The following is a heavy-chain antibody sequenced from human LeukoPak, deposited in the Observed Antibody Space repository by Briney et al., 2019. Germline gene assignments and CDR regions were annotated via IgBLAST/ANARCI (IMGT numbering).Heavy chain of an antibody. V-gene: IGHV4-39*01. J-gene: IGHJ4*02. Sequence: SETLSLTCTVSGDSISSSSYYWGWVRQPPGKGLELIGSIYYSGSTYYNPSLKSRVTISVDTSKNQFSLKLTSVTAADTAVYYCARRGSDHYEYYFDYWGQGTLVTVSS. CDR3: ARRGSDHYEYYFDY. CDR2: IYYSGST. D-gene: IGHD3-16*01. CDR1: GDSISSSSYY.